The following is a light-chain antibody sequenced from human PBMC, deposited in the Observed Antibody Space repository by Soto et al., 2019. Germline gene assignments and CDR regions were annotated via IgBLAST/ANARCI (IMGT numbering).Light chain of an antibody. CDR1: SSDVGSYNL. V-gene: IGLV2-23*02. J-gene: IGLJ1*01. Sequence: QSVLTQPASVSGSPGQSITISCTGTSSDVGSYNLVSWYQQHPGKAPKLMIYEVSKRPSGVSNRFSGSKSGNTASLTISGLQAEDEADYYCCSYAGSSTCVFGTGTKVT. CDR3: CSYAGSSTCV. CDR2: EVS.